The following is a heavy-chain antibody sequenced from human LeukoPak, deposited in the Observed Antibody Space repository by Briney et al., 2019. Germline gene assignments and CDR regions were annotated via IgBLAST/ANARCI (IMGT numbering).Heavy chain of an antibody. D-gene: IGHD4-17*01. CDR2: ISGGGETT. Sequence: GGSLRLSCAASGFTFNNDAMNWVRQAPGKGLEWVSSISGGGETTYYADSAKGRFTISRDNSQNTLYLQMNSLRAEGTAVYYCARDYADYVGYFFFDYWGQGTLVTVSS. CDR1: GFTFNNDA. CDR3: ARDYADYVGYFFFDY. J-gene: IGHJ4*02. V-gene: IGHV3-23*01.